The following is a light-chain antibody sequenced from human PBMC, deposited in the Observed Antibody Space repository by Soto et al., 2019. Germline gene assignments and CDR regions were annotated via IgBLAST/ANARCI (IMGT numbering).Light chain of an antibody. CDR2: DTS. J-gene: IGKJ4*01. Sequence: EIVLTQSPATLSLSPGERATLSCRASQSVSSFLAWSQQKPGQAPRLLIYDTSNRATGIPARFSGSGSGTDFTLTISSLEPEDFAVYYCHQRSGLPLTVGGGTRVEIK. CDR1: QSVSSF. CDR3: HQRSGLPLT. V-gene: IGKV3-11*01.